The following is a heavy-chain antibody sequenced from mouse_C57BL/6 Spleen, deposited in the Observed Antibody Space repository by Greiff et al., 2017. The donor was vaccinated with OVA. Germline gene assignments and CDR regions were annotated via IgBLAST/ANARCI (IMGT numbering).Heavy chain of an antibody. CDR2: IYPGDGDT. D-gene: IGHD6-1*01. CDR1: GYAFSSSW. J-gene: IGHJ4*01. V-gene: IGHV1-82*01. CDR3: ARSSNFAMDY. Sequence: VQLQQSGPELVKPGASVKISCKASGYAFSSSWMNWVKQRPGKGLEWIGRIYPGDGDTKYNGKFKGKATLTADKSSSTAYMQLSSLTSEDSAVYFCARSSNFAMDYWGQGTSVTVSS.